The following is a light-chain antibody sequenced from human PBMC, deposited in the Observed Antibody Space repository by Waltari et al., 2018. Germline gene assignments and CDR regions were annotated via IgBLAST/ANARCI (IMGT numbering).Light chain of an antibody. Sequence: SYVLPQPPSVSVAPGQTARITCGGSTIGNRGVYMYQQKPGQAPQLVIYEGRDRPSGIPDRCSGSKSGTTATLTISGVEAGDEAEYYCQVWDGTTDHPYVVFGGGTKLTVL. J-gene: IGLJ2*01. CDR3: QVWDGTTDHPYVV. CDR1: TIGNRG. CDR2: EGR. V-gene: IGLV3-21*02.